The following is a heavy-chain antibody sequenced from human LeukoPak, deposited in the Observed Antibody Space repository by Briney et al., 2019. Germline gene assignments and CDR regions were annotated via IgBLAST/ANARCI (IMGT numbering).Heavy chain of an antibody. CDR3: ARDRYSYDFDY. J-gene: IGHJ4*02. Sequence: GASVKVSCKASGYTFTDYYMHWVRQAPGQGLEWRGWINPNSGGTNYAQKFQGRVTMTRDTSISTAYMELSRLRSDDTAVYYCARDRYSYDFDYWGQGTLVTVSS. CDR1: GYTFTDYY. V-gene: IGHV1-2*02. CDR2: INPNSGGT. D-gene: IGHD5-18*01.